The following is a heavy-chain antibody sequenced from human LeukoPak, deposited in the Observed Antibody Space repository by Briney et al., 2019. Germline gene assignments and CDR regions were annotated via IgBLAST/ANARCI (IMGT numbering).Heavy chain of an antibody. J-gene: IGHJ4*02. D-gene: IGHD5-18*01. CDR1: GFTFDDYG. Sequence: GGSLRLSCAASGFTFDDYGMSWVRQAPGKGLEWVSGINWNGGRTGYADSVKGRFTISRDNAKNSLYPQMNSLRAEDTALYYCARLKAQLWVDYWGQGTLVTVSS. V-gene: IGHV3-20*04. CDR2: INWNGGRT. CDR3: ARLKAQLWVDY.